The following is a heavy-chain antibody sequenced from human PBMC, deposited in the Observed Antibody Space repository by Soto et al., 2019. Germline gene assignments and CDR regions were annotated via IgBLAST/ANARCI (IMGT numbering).Heavy chain of an antibody. CDR1: GFTFGDRY. CDR3: ARNTKSAAGADYYGLDV. V-gene: IGHV3-11*01. Sequence: QGQLVESGGDLVRPGGSLRLSCATSGFTFGDRYMSWIRQAPGKGLEWVSYISSSRFTIYYADSVKGRFTISRDNANDSLYLQMNSLRAEDTAVYYCARNTKSAAGADYYGLDVWGHGTTVIVSS. CDR2: ISSSRFTI. D-gene: IGHD4-17*01. J-gene: IGHJ6*02.